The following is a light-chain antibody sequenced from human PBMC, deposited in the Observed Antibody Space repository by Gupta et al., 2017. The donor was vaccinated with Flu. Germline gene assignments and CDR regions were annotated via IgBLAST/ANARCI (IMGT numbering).Light chain of an antibody. CDR1: EGLLYIDGNTY. CDR2: KVS. V-gene: IGKV2-30*01. CDR3: MQGTHWPRP. Sequence: DGAMTPSPLSLPVTHGQPASISCRSREGLLYIDGNTYLNWFQQRPGQPPRRLIYKVSDRDSGVPDRFSGSGSGTNFTLKISRVEAEDVGVYYCMQGTHWPRPFGQGTKLEIK. J-gene: IGKJ2*01.